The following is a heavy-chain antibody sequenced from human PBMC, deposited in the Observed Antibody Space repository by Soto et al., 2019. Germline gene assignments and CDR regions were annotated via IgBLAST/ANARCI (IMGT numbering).Heavy chain of an antibody. CDR2: IYYSGSA. CDR1: GASIDSGPYY. J-gene: IGHJ3*02. Sequence: TLSLTCTVSGASIDSGPYYWSWIRQHPGKGLEWIGYIYYSGSAYYNPSLRSRSTLSVDTSRNQFSLKMSSVTAADTAVYYCARDPRDGYNWNDAFDIWGQGTMVTVSS. V-gene: IGHV4-30-4*01. CDR3: ARDPRDGYNWNDAFDI. D-gene: IGHD1-1*01.